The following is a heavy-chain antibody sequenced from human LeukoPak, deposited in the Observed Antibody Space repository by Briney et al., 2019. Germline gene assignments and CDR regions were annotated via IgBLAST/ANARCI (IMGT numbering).Heavy chain of an antibody. CDR1: GFTFGDYA. V-gene: IGHV3-49*04. CDR3: TRPYCSSTSCYPRYWDFDL. J-gene: IGHJ2*01. D-gene: IGHD2-2*01. Sequence: GRSLRLSCTASGFTFGDYAMSWVRQAPGKGLEWVGFIRSKAYGGTTEDAASVKGRFTISRDDSTSIAYLQMNSLKTEDTAVYYCTRPYCSSTSCYPRYWDFDLWGRGTLVTVSS. CDR2: IRSKAYGGTT.